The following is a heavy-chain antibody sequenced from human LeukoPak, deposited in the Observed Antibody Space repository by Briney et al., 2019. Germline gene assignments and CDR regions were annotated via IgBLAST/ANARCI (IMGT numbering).Heavy chain of an antibody. CDR2: IIPIFGTA. CDR3: ASNGAAAGNYYYYMDV. Sequence: SVKVSCKASGGTFSSYAISWVRQAPGQGLEWMGGIIPIFGTANYAQKFQGRVTITADESTSTAYMELSSLRSEDTAVYYCASNGAAAGNYYYYMDVWGKGTTVTISS. V-gene: IGHV1-69*13. D-gene: IGHD6-13*01. J-gene: IGHJ6*03. CDR1: GGTFSSYA.